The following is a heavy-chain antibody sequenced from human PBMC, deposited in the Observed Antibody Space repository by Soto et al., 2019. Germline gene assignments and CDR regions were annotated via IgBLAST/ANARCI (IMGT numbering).Heavy chain of an antibody. D-gene: IGHD3-10*01. CDR2: ISGSGGST. CDR1: GFTFSSYA. J-gene: IGHJ5*02. Sequence: GGSLRLSCAASGFTFSSYAMSWVRQAPGKGLEWVSAISGSGGSTYYADSVKGRFTISRDNSKNTLYLQMNSLRAEDTAVYYCAKDLSHYYGSGSYVLNWFDPWGQGTLVTVSS. V-gene: IGHV3-23*01. CDR3: AKDLSHYYGSGSYVLNWFDP.